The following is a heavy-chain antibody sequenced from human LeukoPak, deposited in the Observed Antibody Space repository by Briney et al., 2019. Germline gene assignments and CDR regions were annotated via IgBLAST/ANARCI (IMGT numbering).Heavy chain of an antibody. J-gene: IGHJ4*02. D-gene: IGHD5-24*01. CDR3: ARGLRDGYNYHYFDY. V-gene: IGHV4-59*01. Sequence: SETLSLTCTVSGGSISGYYWSWIRQPPGKGLEWIGYIYYSGSTNYSPSLKSRVTISVDTSKNQFSLKLSSVTAADAAVYYCARGLRDGYNYHYFDYWGQGTLVTVSS. CDR1: GGSISGYY. CDR2: IYYSGST.